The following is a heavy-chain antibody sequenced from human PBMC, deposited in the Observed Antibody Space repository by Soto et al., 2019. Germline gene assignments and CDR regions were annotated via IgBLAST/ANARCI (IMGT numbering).Heavy chain of an antibody. J-gene: IGHJ4*02. CDR3: VRVVRLFGGHAGY. D-gene: IGHD3-16*01. CDR2: MNTTTANT. V-gene: IGHV1-8*01. Sequence: QVLLVQSGADVKKPGASVKVYCQTSGYTFTEFDINWVRQAPGQGLEWMGWMNTTTANTGYAQKFQGRVTMTRDTSISPAYLELRRLRSADTAVYYCVRVVRLFGGHAGYLGQGPLVTVSS. CDR1: GYTFTEFD.